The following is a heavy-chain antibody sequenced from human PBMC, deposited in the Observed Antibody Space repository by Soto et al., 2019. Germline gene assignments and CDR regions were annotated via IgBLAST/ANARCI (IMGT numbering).Heavy chain of an antibody. CDR3: ARYGIAAAATDY. D-gene: IGHD6-13*01. CDR2: ISSSSSYI. V-gene: IGHV3-21*01. Sequence: GGSLRLSCAASGFTFSSYSMNWVRQAPGKGLEWVSSISSSSSYIYYADSVKGRFTISRDNAKNSLYLQMNSLRAEDTAVYYCARYGIAAAATDYWGQGTLVTVSS. J-gene: IGHJ4*02. CDR1: GFTFSSYS.